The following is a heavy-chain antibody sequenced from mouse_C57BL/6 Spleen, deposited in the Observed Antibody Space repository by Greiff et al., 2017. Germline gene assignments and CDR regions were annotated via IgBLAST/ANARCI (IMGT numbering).Heavy chain of an antibody. CDR2: INPGSGGT. CDR3: AREGKLPFDY. CDR1: GYAFTNSL. J-gene: IGHJ2*01. Sequence: QVQLQQSGAELVRPGTSVKVSCKASGYAFTNSLIEWVKQRPGQGLEWIGVINPGSGGTNYNEKFKGKATLTADKSSSTAYMQRSSLTSEDSAVYFCAREGKLPFDYWGQGTTLTVSS. V-gene: IGHV1-54*01. D-gene: IGHD4-1*01.